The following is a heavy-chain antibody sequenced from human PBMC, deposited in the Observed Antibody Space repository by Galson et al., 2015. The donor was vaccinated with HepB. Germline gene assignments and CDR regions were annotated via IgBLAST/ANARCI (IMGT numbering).Heavy chain of an antibody. V-gene: IGHV3-9*01. CDR3: ARDLINHGDYGYYFDY. Sequence: SLRLSCAASGFTFDDYAMHWVRQAPGKGLEWVSGISWNSGSIYYADSVKGRYTISRDNAKNSLYLQMNSLRAEDTAVYYCARDLINHGDYGYYFDYWGQGTLVTVSS. J-gene: IGHJ4*02. CDR2: ISWNSGSI. CDR1: GFTFDDYA. D-gene: IGHD4-17*01.